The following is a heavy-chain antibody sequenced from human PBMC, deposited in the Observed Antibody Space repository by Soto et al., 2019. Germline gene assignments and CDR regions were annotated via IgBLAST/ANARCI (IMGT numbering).Heavy chain of an antibody. Sequence: QVQLVQSGAEVKKPESSVKVSCKAPGCTFSTYAISWVRQAPGQGLEWMGGIIPMFGTANYAQRFKDRVTITADKSTNTVYMELSSLRSEDTAVYFCASGIQLWLRRINNGYSGWGQGTLVTVSS. CDR3: ASGIQLWLRRINNGYSG. D-gene: IGHD5-18*01. V-gene: IGHV1-69*14. CDR1: GCTFSTYA. CDR2: IIPMFGTA. J-gene: IGHJ4*02.